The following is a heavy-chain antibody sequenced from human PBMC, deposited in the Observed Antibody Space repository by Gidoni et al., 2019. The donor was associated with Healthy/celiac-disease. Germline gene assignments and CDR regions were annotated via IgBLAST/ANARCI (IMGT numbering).Heavy chain of an antibody. CDR3: ATRLTGDMLVY. CDR1: GFNFSSYA. Sequence: EVQLLESGGGLVQPGGSLRLSCAASGFNFSSYAMSWVRQAPGKGLEWVSAISGSGGSTYYADSVKGRFTISRDNSKNTLYLQMNSLRAEDTAVYYCATRLTGDMLVYWGQGTLVTVSS. J-gene: IGHJ4*02. D-gene: IGHD7-27*01. CDR2: ISGSGGST. V-gene: IGHV3-23*01.